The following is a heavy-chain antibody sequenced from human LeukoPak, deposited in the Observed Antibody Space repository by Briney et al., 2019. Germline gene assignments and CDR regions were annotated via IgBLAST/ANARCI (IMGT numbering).Heavy chain of an antibody. V-gene: IGHV3-21*01. CDR1: GFTFSSYS. Sequence: KTGGSLRLSCAASGFTFSSYSMNWVRQAPGKGLEWVSSISSSSSYIYYADSVKGRLTISRDNAKNSLYLQMNSLRAEDTAVYYCARAQRDYFDYWGQGTLVTVSS. CDR3: ARAQRDYFDY. J-gene: IGHJ4*02. CDR2: ISSSSSYI.